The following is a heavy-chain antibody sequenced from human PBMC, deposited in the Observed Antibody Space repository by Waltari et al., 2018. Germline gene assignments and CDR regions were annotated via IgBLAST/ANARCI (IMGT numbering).Heavy chain of an antibody. CDR3: ARAGCSGGSCYFGPGRLFDY. CDR2: IYHSGST. J-gene: IGHJ4*02. V-gene: IGHV4-30-2*01. CDR1: GGSISSGCYY. Sequence: QVQLQESGPGLVKPSQTLSLTCPVSGGSISSGCYYWSWLRHHPGKGLEWIGYIYHSGSTYYNPSLKSRVPISVDRSKNQFSLKLSSVTAADTAVYYCARAGCSGGSCYFGPGRLFDYWGQGTLVTVSS. D-gene: IGHD2-15*01.